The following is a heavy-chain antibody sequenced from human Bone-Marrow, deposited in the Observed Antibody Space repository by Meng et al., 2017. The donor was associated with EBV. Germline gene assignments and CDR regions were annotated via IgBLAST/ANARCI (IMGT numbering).Heavy chain of an antibody. CDR2: IYDGGTT. V-gene: IGHV4-61*01. J-gene: IGHJ4*02. D-gene: IGHD6-6*01. CDR3: AKSSSSTPGVVDS. Sequence: PEWGPCLVKPSGTLSLTCTASGGSVSGGTVHWSWIRQPPGKELEWIGYIYDGGTTIYHPSLKSRVTIFLDTSRNQFSLGLRSVTTADTAVYYCAKSSSSTPGVVDSWGQGTLVTVSS. CDR1: GGSVSGGTVH.